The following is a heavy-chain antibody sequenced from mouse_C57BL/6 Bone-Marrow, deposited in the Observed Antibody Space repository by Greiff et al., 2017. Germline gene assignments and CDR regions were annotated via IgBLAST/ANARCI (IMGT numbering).Heavy chain of an antibody. CDR1: GYTFTSYW. CDR3: ARGDYGSRHWYFGG. J-gene: IGHJ1*03. CDR2: IDPSDSET. Sequence: QVQLQQSGAELVRPGSSVKLSCKASGYTFTSYWMHWVKQRPIQGLEWIGNIDPSDSETHYNQKFKDKATLTVDKSSSTAYMQLSSLTSEDSAVYYCARGDYGSRHWYFGGWGTGTTVTVSS. V-gene: IGHV1-52*01. D-gene: IGHD1-1*01.